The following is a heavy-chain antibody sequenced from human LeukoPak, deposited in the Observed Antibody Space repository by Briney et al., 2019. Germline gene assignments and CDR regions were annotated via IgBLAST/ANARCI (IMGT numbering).Heavy chain of an antibody. Sequence: ASVKVSCRASGYTFTGYYMHWVRQDLRQKLEEMVWINHNSGGTNYAQKFQGRVTMTRDTSISTAYMELSRLRSDDTAVYFCARSPRGSLDPPDYWGQGTLVTVSS. J-gene: IGHJ4*02. CDR3: ARSPRGSLDPPDY. CDR1: GYTFTGYY. CDR2: INHNSGGT. V-gene: IGHV1-2*02. D-gene: IGHD1-26*01.